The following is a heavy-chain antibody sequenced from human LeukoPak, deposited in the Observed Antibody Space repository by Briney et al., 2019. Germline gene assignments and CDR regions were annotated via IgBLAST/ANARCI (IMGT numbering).Heavy chain of an antibody. J-gene: IGHJ5*02. Sequence: SETLSLTCAVYGGSFSGYYWSRIRQPPGKGLEWIGEINHSGSTNYNPSLKSRVTISVDTSKNQFSLKLSSVTAADTAVYYCARVMGTIFGVVNWFDPWGQGTLVTVSS. CDR3: ARVMGTIFGVVNWFDP. CDR2: INHSGST. D-gene: IGHD3-3*01. CDR1: GGSFSGYY. V-gene: IGHV4-34*01.